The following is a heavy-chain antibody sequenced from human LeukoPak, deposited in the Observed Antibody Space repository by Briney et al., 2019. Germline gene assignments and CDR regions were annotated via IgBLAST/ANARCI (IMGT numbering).Heavy chain of an antibody. CDR1: GGSISSYY. V-gene: IGHV4-59*01. J-gene: IGHJ6*03. CDR2: IYYSGST. D-gene: IGHD1-26*01. Sequence: SETLSLTCTVSGGSISSYYWSWIRQPPRKGLEWIGYIYYSGSTNYNPSLKSRVTISVDTSKNHFSLKLSSVTAADTAVYYCARQRRENYYYYYMDVWGKGTTVTVSS. CDR3: ARQRRENYYYYYMDV.